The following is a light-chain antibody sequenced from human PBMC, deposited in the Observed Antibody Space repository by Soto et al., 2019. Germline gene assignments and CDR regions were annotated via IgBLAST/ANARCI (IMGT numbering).Light chain of an antibody. Sequence: QSVLARPACVSVSPGQSITISCTGTSSDVGAYKYVSWYHQHPGKVPKLIIYGVSNRPSGVSNRFSGSKSGNTAFLTISGLQPEDEADYYCSSFTGTTTLDVFGTGTKVTVL. CDR2: GVS. CDR1: SSDVGAYKY. J-gene: IGLJ1*01. CDR3: SSFTGTTTLDV. V-gene: IGLV2-14*03.